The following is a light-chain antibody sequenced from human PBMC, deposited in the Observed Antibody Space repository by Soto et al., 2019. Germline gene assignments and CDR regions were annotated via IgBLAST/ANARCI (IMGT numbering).Light chain of an antibody. V-gene: IGKV1-5*03. J-gene: IGKJ1*01. CDR2: KAS. CDR1: QSISSW. CDR3: QQYNYYPRT. Sequence: DIQMTQSPSTLSASVGDRATITCRASQSISSWLAWYQQKPGKAPKLLIYKASSLESGVPSRFSGSGSGTEFTLTISSLQPDDFATYYCQQYNYYPRTFGQGTKVEI.